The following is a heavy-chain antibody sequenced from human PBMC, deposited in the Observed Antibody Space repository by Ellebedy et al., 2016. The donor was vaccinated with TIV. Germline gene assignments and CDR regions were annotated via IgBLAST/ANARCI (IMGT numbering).Heavy chain of an antibody. CDR2: IYFSGLT. Sequence: MPSETLSLTCTVSDGSISNFHWSWIRQPPGKGLEWIGYIYFSGLTNYNPSLKSRVTMSVDTSKNQFSLKLSSVTTADTAVYYCARWVGHFDFWGQGAQVTVSS. D-gene: IGHD1-26*01. J-gene: IGHJ4*02. CDR1: DGSISNFH. CDR3: ARWVGHFDF. V-gene: IGHV4-59*01.